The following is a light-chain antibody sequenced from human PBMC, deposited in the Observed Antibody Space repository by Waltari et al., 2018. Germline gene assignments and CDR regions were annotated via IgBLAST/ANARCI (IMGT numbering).Light chain of an antibody. CDR3: SSYAGSNTVV. Sequence: QSALTQPPSASRSPGQSVTISCTGSTSDVGGCNYVSWYLHPPGKASKLMIHEVTTRPSGVPDRFSGSKSGNTASLTVSGLQSEDEADYYCSSYAGSNTVVFGGGTKLTVL. J-gene: IGLJ2*01. CDR1: TSDVGGCNY. CDR2: EVT. V-gene: IGLV2-8*01.